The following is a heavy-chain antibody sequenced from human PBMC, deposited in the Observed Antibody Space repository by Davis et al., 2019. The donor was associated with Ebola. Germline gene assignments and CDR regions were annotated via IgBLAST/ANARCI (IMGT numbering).Heavy chain of an antibody. CDR3: ASAKVGHSSPADY. Sequence: PSETLSLTCSVSGASISTGGFYWSWVRRHPEKGLEWIGFIHYDGETFYNPSLKSRLLISKDNSKNQFSLKLSSVTAADTALYYCASAKVGHSSPADYWGRGTLVTVSS. J-gene: IGHJ4*02. CDR1: GASISTGGFY. V-gene: IGHV4-31*03. D-gene: IGHD1-26*01. CDR2: IHYDGET.